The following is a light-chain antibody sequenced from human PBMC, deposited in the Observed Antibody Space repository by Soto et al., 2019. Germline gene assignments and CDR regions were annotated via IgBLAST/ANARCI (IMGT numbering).Light chain of an antibody. V-gene: IGLV8-61*01. CDR3: VLYVGSGIWV. CDR1: SGSVSTGNY. Sequence: QTVVTQEPSFSVSPGGTVTLTCGLSSGSVSTGNYPSWYQQTPGQPPRTLIYSINTRSSGVPDRFSGSILGNKAALTITGAQAEDESDYYCVLYVGSGIWVFGGGTKVTVL. CDR2: SIN. J-gene: IGLJ3*02.